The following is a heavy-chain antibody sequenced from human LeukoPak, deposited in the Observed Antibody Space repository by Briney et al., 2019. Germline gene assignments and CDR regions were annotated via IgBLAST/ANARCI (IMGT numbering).Heavy chain of an antibody. CDR3: ASSLGCSSTSCYSPFRHYYYYMDV. CDR2: IIPIFGTA. Sequence: ASVKVSCKASGGTFSSYAISWVRQAPGQGLEWMGGIIPIFGTANYAQKFQGRVTITADESTSTAYMELSSLRSEDTAVYYCASSLGCSSTSCYSPFRHYYYYMDVWGKGTTVTVSS. J-gene: IGHJ6*03. V-gene: IGHV1-69*13. D-gene: IGHD2-2*01. CDR1: GGTFSSYA.